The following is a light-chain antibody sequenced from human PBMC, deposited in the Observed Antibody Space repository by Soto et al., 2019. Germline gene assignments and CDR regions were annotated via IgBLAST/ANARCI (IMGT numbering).Light chain of an antibody. CDR3: CSYAGSSTFDVV. J-gene: IGLJ2*01. CDR1: SSDVGSYNL. Sequence: QSALTQPASVSGSPGQSITISCTGTSSDVGSYNLVSWYQLHPGKAPKLMVYDVSKRPSGVSNRFSGSKSGSTASLTISGLQAEDEADYYCCSYAGSSTFDVVFGGGTKLTVL. V-gene: IGLV2-23*02. CDR2: DVS.